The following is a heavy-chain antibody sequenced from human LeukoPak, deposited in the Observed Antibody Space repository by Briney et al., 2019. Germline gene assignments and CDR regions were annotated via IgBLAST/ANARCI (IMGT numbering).Heavy chain of an antibody. J-gene: IGHJ4*02. CDR3: AKTTTGYSSGRYPAWPIDY. CDR2: IFGSGGSA. Sequence: GGSLRLSCAASGFTFGSYAMYWVRQAPGKGLEWVSGIFGSGGSAHYADSVKGRFTISRDNSKNTVYLQMDSLRAEDTATYYCAKTTTGYSSGRYPAWPIDYWGQGTLVSVSS. D-gene: IGHD2-15*01. V-gene: IGHV3-23*01. CDR1: GFTFGSYA.